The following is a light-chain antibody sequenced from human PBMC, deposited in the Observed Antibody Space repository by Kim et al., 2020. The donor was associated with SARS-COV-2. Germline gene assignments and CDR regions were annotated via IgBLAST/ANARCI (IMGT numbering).Light chain of an antibody. CDR2: QDS. CDR1: KVGDKY. J-gene: IGLJ2*01. CDR3: QAWDRTTVV. V-gene: IGLV3-1*01. Sequence: VSPGQTASITCSGDKVGDKYACWYQQKPGQSPVLVIYQDSKRPAGIPERFSGSNSGNTATLTISGTQAMDEADYYCQAWDRTTVVFGGGTQLTVL.